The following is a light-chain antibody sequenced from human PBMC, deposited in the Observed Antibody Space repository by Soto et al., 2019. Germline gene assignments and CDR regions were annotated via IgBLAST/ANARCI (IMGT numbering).Light chain of an antibody. V-gene: IGLV1-40*01. Sequence: VLTQPPSVSGAPGERVTISCTGSSSDIGAGYRVRWYQQVPGTAPKLLIYDNTNRPSGVSVRFSGSKSGTSASLAISGLQAEDEADYYCQSFDKYLSAVVFGGGTKLTVL. CDR1: SSDIGAGYR. J-gene: IGLJ2*01. CDR3: QSFDKYLSAVV. CDR2: DNT.